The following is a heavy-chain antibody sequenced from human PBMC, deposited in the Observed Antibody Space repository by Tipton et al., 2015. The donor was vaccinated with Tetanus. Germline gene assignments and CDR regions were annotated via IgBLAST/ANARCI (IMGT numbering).Heavy chain of an antibody. Sequence: SLRLSCAASGFTFSSYGMHWVRQAPGKGLEWVAVIWYDGSNKYYADSVKGRFTISRDNSKNTLYLQMNSLRAEDTAVYYCARGLWPDILTGPPDYWGQGTLVTVSS. D-gene: IGHD3-9*01. CDR3: ARGLWPDILTGPPDY. V-gene: IGHV3-33*01. CDR2: IWYDGSNK. J-gene: IGHJ4*02. CDR1: GFTFSSYG.